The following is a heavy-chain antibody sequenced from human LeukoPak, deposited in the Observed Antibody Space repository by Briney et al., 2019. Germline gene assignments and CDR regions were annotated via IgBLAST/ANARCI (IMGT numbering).Heavy chain of an antibody. D-gene: IGHD6-19*01. CDR1: GGSISSYH. CDR3: ARHPARYSSGYDY. J-gene: IGHJ4*02. Sequence: SETLSLTCTVSGGSISSYHWSWIRQPPGKGLEWIVYIYASGSTNYNPSLMSRVTISLDTSKNQFSLKMSSVTAADTAVYYCARHPARYSSGYDYWGQGTLVTVSS. CDR2: IYASGST. V-gene: IGHV4-59*08.